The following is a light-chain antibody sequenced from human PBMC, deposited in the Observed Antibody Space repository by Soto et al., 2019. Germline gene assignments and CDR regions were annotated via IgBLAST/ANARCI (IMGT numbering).Light chain of an antibody. CDR3: QLYNNH. CDR2: DAS. Sequence: DIQMTQSTSTLSSSVGDRVTITCRASQSINTWLAWYQQKPGKAPEFLIYDASTLKSGVPSRFSGSGSGTEFTLTISSLQPDDSATYYCQLYNNHFGQGTKLEI. J-gene: IGKJ2*01. V-gene: IGKV1-5*01. CDR1: QSINTW.